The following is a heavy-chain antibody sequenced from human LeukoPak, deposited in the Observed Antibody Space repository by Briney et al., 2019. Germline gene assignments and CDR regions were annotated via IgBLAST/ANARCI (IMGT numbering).Heavy chain of an antibody. CDR1: GFTFSSYA. D-gene: IGHD3-10*01. CDR2: TSGSGSST. J-gene: IGHJ4*02. Sequence: GGSLRLSCAASGFTFSSYAMNWVRQAPGKGLEWVSGTSGSGSSTYYADSVKGRFTISRDNSKNTLSLQMNSLRAEDTAVYYCARGLSGTYFALDYWGQETRVTVSS. CDR3: ARGLSGTYFALDY. V-gene: IGHV3-23*01.